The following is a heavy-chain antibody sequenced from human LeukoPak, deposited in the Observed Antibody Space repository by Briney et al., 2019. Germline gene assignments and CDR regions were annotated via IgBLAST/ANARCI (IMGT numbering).Heavy chain of an antibody. CDR3: AKGLKWDIVVVVAATAGGY. V-gene: IGHV3-23*01. CDR2: ISGSGGST. CDR1: GFTFSSYA. J-gene: IGHJ4*02. Sequence: GGSLRLSCAASGFTFSSYAMGWVRQAPGRGLEWVSAISGSGGSTYYADSVKGRFTISRDNSKNTLYLQMNSLRAEDTAVYYCAKGLKWDIVVVVAATAGGYWGQGTLVTVSS. D-gene: IGHD2-15*01.